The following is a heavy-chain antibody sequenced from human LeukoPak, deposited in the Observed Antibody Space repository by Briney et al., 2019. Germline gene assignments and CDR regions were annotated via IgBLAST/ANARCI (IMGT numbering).Heavy chain of an antibody. Sequence: SETLSLTCAVYGGSFSGYYWSWIRQPPGKGLEWIGEINHSGSTNYNPSLKSRVTISVDTSKNQFSLKLSSVTAADTAVYYCARVLAVAGIYDGYYYYGMDVWGKGTTVTVSS. J-gene: IGHJ6*04. CDR3: ARVLAVAGIYDGYYYYGMDV. CDR1: GGSFSGYY. D-gene: IGHD6-19*01. V-gene: IGHV4-34*01. CDR2: INHSGST.